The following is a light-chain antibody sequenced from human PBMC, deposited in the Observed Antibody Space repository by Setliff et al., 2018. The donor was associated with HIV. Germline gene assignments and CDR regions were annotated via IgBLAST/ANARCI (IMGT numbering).Light chain of an antibody. V-gene: IGLV2-14*03. CDR2: DVS. J-gene: IGLJ1*01. CDR1: SSDVGGYNY. Sequence: QSALTQPASVSVSPGQSITISCTGTSSDVGGYNYVSWYQQHPGTAPKLMIYDVSNRPSGVSNRFSGSKSGNTASLIISGLQADDEADYYCSSYTSSSTLVFGTGTKVTVL. CDR3: SSYTSSSTLV.